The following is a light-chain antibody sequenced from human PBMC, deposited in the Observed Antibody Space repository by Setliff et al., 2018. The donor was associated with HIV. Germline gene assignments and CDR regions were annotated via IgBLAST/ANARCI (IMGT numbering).Light chain of an antibody. Sequence: QSALAQPPSVSGAPGQTVTFSCTGSGSNIGANFAIHWYQQFPGRAPKLLMYSNRRAAGVPERFSGSKSGTSTSLTIAGLQADDEAVYHCQTFDSGLSGSVFGGGTKATVL. CDR1: GSNIGANFA. J-gene: IGLJ2*01. CDR2: SNR. V-gene: IGLV1-40*01. CDR3: QTFDSGLSGSV.